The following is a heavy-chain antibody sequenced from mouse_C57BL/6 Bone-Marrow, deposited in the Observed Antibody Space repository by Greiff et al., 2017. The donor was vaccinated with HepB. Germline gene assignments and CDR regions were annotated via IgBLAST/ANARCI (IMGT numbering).Heavy chain of an antibody. CDR3: ASGSYFYAMDY. CDR1: GFSLTSYG. V-gene: IGHV2-6*01. CDR2: IWGVGST. Sequence: VKLVESGPGLVAPSQSLSITCTVSGFSLTSYGVDWVRQSPGKGLEWLGVIWGVGSTNYNSALKSRLSISKDNSKSQVFLKMNSLQTDDTAMYYCASGSYFYAMDYWGQGTSVTVSS. J-gene: IGHJ4*01. D-gene: IGHD1-1*01.